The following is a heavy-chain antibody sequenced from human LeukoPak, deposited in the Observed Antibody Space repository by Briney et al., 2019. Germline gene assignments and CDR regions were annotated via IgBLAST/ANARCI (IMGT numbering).Heavy chain of an antibody. CDR2: INPAGNYA. V-gene: IGHV3-74*01. CDR3: VRDWDHYDFDS. D-gene: IGHD3-3*01. CDR1: GFTFSNYW. Sequence: GGSLRLSCAASGFTFSNYWIHWVRQAPGKGLVWVSRINPAGNYANYADSVKGRSTISRDNAKNTVYLQMNSLRAEDTALFYCVRDWDHYDFDSWGQGTLVTVSS. J-gene: IGHJ5*01.